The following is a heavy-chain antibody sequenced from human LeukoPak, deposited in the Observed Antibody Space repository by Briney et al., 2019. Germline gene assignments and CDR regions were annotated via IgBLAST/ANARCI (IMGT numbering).Heavy chain of an antibody. J-gene: IGHJ5*02. V-gene: IGHV4-34*01. Sequence: PSETLSLTCAVYGGSFSGYYWSWIRRPPGKGLEWIGEINHSGSTNYNPSLKSRVTISVDTSKNQFSLKLSSVTAADTAVYYCARGRGLYHGPARGLGWFDPWGQGTLVTVSS. CDR2: INHSGST. CDR3: ARGRGLYHGPARGLGWFDP. CDR1: GGSFSGYY. D-gene: IGHD3-10*01.